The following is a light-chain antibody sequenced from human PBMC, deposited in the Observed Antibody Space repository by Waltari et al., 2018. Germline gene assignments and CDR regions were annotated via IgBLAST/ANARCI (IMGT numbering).Light chain of an antibody. CDR1: SSDVGYYNR. CDR3: CSYTGSNTLV. J-gene: IGLJ2*01. V-gene: IGLV2-18*02. Sequence: TGTSSDVGYYNRVSWYQQPPGAAPKLMIYEVTNRPSGVPDRFSGSKSGNTASLTISGLQAEDEANYYCCSYTGSNTLVFGGGTKLTVL. CDR2: EVT.